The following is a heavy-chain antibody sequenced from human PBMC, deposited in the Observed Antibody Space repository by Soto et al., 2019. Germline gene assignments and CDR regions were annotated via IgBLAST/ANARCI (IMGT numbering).Heavy chain of an antibody. CDR3: ARDLHCYDSSDQVRVAFDI. J-gene: IGHJ3*02. D-gene: IGHD3-22*01. CDR1: GGTFSSYE. Sequence: QVQLVQSGAEVKKPGSSVKVSCKASGGTFSSYEISWVRQAPGQGLQWMGGIIPMFGTANYAQKFQGRVTITADESTSTAYMGLSSLRSEDTAVYYCARDLHCYDSSDQVRVAFDIWGQGTMVTVSS. CDR2: IIPMFGTA. V-gene: IGHV1-69*01.